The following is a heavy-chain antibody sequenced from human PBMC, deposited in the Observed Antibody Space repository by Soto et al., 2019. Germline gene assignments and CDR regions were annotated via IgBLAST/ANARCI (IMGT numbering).Heavy chain of an antibody. J-gene: IGHJ1*01. V-gene: IGHV4-39*01. CDR1: GGSISSSSYY. Sequence: SETLSLTCTVSGGSISSSSYYWGWIRQPPGKGLEWIGSIYYSGGTYYNPSLKSRVTISVDTSKNQFSLKLSSVTAADTAVYYCARAVRIFTVAAAGTSEYFQHWGQGTLVTVPQ. D-gene: IGHD6-13*01. CDR3: ARAVRIFTVAAAGTSEYFQH. CDR2: IYYSGGT.